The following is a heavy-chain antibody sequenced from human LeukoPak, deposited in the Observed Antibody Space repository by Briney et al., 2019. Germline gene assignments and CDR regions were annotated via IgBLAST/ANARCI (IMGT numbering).Heavy chain of an antibody. CDR1: RFTFSSYE. CDR3: AELGITMIGGV. J-gene: IGHJ6*04. D-gene: IGHD3-10*02. V-gene: IGHV3-48*03. Sequence: GGSLRLSCAASRFTFSSYEMNWVRQAPGKGLEWVSYISTIGSTIYYADSVKGRFTISRDNAKNSLYLQMNSLRAEDTAVYYCAELGITMIGGVWGKGTTVTISS. CDR2: ISTIGSTI.